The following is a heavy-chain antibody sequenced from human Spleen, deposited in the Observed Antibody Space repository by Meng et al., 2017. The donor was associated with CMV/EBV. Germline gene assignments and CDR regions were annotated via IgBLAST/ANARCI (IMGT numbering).Heavy chain of an antibody. J-gene: IGHJ4*02. CDR1: GFTFSSYA. CDR2: ISGRADMT. Sequence: SCAASGFTFSSYAMSWVRQAPGKGLEWVSGISGRADMTYYADSVKGRFTISRDNSKNTLYLQMNSLRAEDTAVYYCAKRAGGPDYWGQGTLITVSS. CDR3: AKRAGGPDY. V-gene: IGHV3-23*01. D-gene: IGHD3-10*01.